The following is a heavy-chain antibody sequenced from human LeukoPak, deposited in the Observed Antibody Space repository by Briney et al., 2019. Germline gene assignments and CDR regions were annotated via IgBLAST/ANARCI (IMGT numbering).Heavy chain of an antibody. V-gene: IGHV1-69*05. D-gene: IGHD6-13*01. J-gene: IGHJ5*02. CDR1: GGTFSTYG. CDR3: ARDTPLRKGAPGTSNWFDR. Sequence: GASVKVSCKASGGTFSTYGISWVRQAPGQGLEWMGRIIPIFDTANYAQKFQGRVTITTDESTSTAYMELSSLRSEDTALYYCARDTPLRKGAPGTSNWFDRWGQGTPVTVSS. CDR2: IIPIFDTA.